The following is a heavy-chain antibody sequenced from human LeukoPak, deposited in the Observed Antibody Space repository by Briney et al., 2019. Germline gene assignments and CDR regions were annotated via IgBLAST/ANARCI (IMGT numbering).Heavy chain of an antibody. CDR2: IYHIGTT. V-gene: IGHV4-59*01. Sequence: SETLSLTRTVPGGSISSYSWSWIRPPPGKGRENIGYIYHIGTTYYNPSLNSRGTISLDTSKNQFSLNLSSVTAADAAMYYCSRGCNRYASGGYLCYWGQGTLVTVSS. CDR1: GGSISSYS. CDR3: SRGCNRYASGGYLCY. J-gene: IGHJ4*02. D-gene: IGHD3-22*01.